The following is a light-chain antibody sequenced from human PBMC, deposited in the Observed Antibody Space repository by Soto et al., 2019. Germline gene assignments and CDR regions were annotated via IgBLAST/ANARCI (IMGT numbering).Light chain of an antibody. J-gene: IGKJ1*01. CDR2: DAS. CDR1: QRSSSSS. V-gene: IGKV3-20*01. CDR3: QYYGDSPGT. Sequence: EVVLTQSPGTLSLSPGERATLSCRASQRSSSSSLAWYQHKPGQAPRLLIYDASRRATGSPDRFSGSGSGTDFTLTISRLEPEDFVVYFCQYYGDSPGTFGQGTKVEIK.